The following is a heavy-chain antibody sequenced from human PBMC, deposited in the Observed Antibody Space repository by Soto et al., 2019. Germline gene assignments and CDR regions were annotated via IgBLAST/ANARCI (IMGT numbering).Heavy chain of an antibody. CDR2: IIPIFGTA. Sequence: AVKVSCKASGGTFSSYAISWVRQAPGQGLEWMGGIIPIFGTANYAQKFQGRVTITADESTSTAYMELSGLRSGDTAVYYCARGSMATTIKVNGFDYWGQGTLVTVSS. CDR1: GGTFSSYA. CDR3: ARGSMATTIKVNGFDY. D-gene: IGHD1-26*01. V-gene: IGHV1-69*13. J-gene: IGHJ4*02.